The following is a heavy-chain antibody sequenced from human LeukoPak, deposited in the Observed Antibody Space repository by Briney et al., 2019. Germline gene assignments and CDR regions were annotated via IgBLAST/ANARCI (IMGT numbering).Heavy chain of an antibody. CDR2: IYSGGST. V-gene: IGHV3-53*01. J-gene: IGHJ6*03. Sequence: PGGSLRLSCAASGFTVSSNYMSWVRQAPGKGLEWVSVIYSGGSTYYADSVKGRFTISRDNSKNTLYLKMNSLRAEDTAVYYCARDIAGAHYYYYYMDVWGKGTTVTVSS. D-gene: IGHD6-13*01. CDR1: GFTVSSNY. CDR3: ARDIAGAHYYYYYMDV.